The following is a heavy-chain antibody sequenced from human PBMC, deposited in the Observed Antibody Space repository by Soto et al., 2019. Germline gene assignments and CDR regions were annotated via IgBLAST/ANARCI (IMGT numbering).Heavy chain of an antibody. D-gene: IGHD3-10*01. J-gene: IGHJ6*02. V-gene: IGHV5-51*01. CDR3: ARGVSWYGGLIYGMDV. CDR2: IYPGDSDT. CDR1: GYSFTIYW. Sequence: GESLKISCKGSGYSFTIYWIGWVRQMPGKGLEWMGIIYPGDSDTRYSPSFQGQVTISADKSISTAYLQWSSLKASDTAMYYCARGVSWYGGLIYGMDVWGQGTTVTVSS.